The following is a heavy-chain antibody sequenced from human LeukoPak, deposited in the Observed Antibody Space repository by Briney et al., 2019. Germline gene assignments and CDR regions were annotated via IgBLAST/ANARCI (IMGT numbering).Heavy chain of an antibody. V-gene: IGHV4-34*01. CDR3: AIRGFDWYLAAFDI. J-gene: IGHJ3*02. D-gene: IGHD3-9*01. Sequence: SGTLSLTCAVYGGSFSGYYWSWIRQPPGKGLEWSGEINHSGSTNYNPSLKSRVTISVDTSKNQFSLKLSSVTAADTAVYYCAIRGFDWYLAAFDIWGQGTMVTVSS. CDR1: GGSFSGYY. CDR2: INHSGST.